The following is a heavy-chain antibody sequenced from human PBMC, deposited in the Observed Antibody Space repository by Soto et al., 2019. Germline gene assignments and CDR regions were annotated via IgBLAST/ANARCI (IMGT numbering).Heavy chain of an antibody. CDR1: GGSIRNYY. V-gene: IGHV4-59*08. CDR3: ARHRGSYDSYGDY. Sequence: QVQLQESGPGLVKPSETLSLTCTVSGGSIRNYYWSWIRQPPGKGLEWIGYIYYNGNTNYNPSLKSRITISVDTSKNQISLVLSSVTAADTAVYYCARHRGSYDSYGDYWGQGTLVTVSS. D-gene: IGHD3-10*01. CDR2: IYYNGNT. J-gene: IGHJ4*02.